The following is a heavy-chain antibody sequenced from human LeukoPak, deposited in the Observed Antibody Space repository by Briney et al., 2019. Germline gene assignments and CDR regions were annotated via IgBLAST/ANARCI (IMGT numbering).Heavy chain of an antibody. Sequence: PGGSLRLSCAASGFTFNTYTMNWVRQAPGKGLEWIGTMYHSGSTNYNPSLKSRVTISVDTSKNQFSLKLSSVTAADTAVYFCARGFRGDNFDYWGQGTLVTVSS. V-gene: IGHV4-38-2*01. D-gene: IGHD7-27*01. CDR1: GFTFNTYT. J-gene: IGHJ4*02. CDR2: MYHSGST. CDR3: ARGFRGDNFDY.